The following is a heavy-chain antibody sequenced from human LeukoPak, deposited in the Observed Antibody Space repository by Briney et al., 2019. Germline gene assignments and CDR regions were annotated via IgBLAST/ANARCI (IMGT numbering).Heavy chain of an antibody. J-gene: IGHJ4*02. D-gene: IGHD3-22*01. V-gene: IGHV4-34*01. CDR1: GGSFSGYY. CDR3: ARGSSRYYYDSSGLSY. CDR2: INHSGGT. Sequence: SETLSLTCAVYGGSFSGYYWSWIRQPPGKGLEWIGEINHSGGTNYNPPLKSRVTISVDTSKNQFSLKLSSVTAADTAVYYCARGSSRYYYDSSGLSYWGQGTLVTVSS.